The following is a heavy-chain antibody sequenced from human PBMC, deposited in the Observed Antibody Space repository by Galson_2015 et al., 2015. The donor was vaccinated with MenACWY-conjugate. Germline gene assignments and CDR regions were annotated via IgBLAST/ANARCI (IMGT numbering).Heavy chain of an antibody. CDR1: GGTFSTYG. J-gene: IGHJ4*02. CDR2: IIPILDKT. Sequence: SVKVSCKASGGTFSTYGIVWVRQAPGQGLEWMGRIIPILDKTNYAQTFQDRVTITADKSTSTAYMELSSLRSEDTAVYYCASVVQLWYYFDHWGQGTLVTVSS. V-gene: IGHV1-69*04. CDR3: ASVVQLWYYFDH. D-gene: IGHD5-18*01.